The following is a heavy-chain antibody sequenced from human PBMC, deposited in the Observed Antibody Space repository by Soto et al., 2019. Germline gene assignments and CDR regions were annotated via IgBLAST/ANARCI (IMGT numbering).Heavy chain of an antibody. CDR2: ISGSGGST. D-gene: IGHD6-19*01. CDR1: GFTFSSYA. J-gene: IGHJ3*02. Sequence: EVQLLESGGGLVQPGGSLRLSCAASGFTFSSYAMSWVRQAPGKGLEWVSAISGSGGSTYYADSVKGRFTISRDNSKNTLYLQMNSLRAEDTAVYYCAKDQQRQWLVYDAFDIWGQGTMVTVSS. V-gene: IGHV3-23*01. CDR3: AKDQQRQWLVYDAFDI.